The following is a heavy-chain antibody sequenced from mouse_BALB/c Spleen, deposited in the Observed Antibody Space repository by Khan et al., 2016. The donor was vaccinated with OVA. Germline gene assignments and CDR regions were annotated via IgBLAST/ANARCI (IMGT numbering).Heavy chain of an antibody. J-gene: IGHJ4*01. D-gene: IGHD2-10*02. V-gene: IGHV2-6-5*01. CDR1: GFSLTDYD. CDR3: AKGVWSYYFALDY. Sequence: QVQLKESGPGLVAPSQSLSITCTVSGFSLTDYDVSWIRQPPGKGLEWLGVIWGGGNTYYNSALKSRLSISKDNSKSQVFLKMISLQTDYTAMYYCAKGVWSYYFALDYWGQGTSVTVSS. CDR2: IWGGGNT.